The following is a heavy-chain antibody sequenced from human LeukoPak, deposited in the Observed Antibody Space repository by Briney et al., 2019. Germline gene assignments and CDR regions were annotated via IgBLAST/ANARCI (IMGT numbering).Heavy chain of an antibody. V-gene: IGHV3-23*01. D-gene: IGHD1-7*01. CDR1: GLTFSSYA. Sequence: GGSLRLSCAASGLTFSSYAMSWVRQAPGKGLEWVSAISGSGGSTYYADSVKGRFTISRDNSKNTLYLQMNSLRAEDTAVYYCAVAGTTSNYYYYYMDVWGKGTTVTVSS. CDR2: ISGSGGST. J-gene: IGHJ6*03. CDR3: AVAGTTSNYYYYYMDV.